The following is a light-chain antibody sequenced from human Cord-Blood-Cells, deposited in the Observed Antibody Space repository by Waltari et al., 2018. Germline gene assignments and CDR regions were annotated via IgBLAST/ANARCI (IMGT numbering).Light chain of an antibody. CDR3: AAWDDSLNGYV. CDR2: YDD. CDR1: SSNIGNNA. Sequence: QSVLPQPPSVSDAPRQRLNISCSGSSSNIGNNAVTWYQQLPGKAPKLLIYYDDLLPSGVSDRFSGSKSGTSASLAISGLQSEDEADYYCAAWDDSLNGYVFGTGTKVTVL. J-gene: IGLJ1*01. V-gene: IGLV1-36*01.